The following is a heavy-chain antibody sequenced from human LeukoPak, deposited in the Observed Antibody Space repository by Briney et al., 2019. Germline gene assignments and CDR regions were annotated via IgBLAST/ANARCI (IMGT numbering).Heavy chain of an antibody. D-gene: IGHD6-13*01. Sequence: GGSLRLSCAASGFTFSRSAMTWVRQTPGKGLDWVSSISSSGNTYYADSVKGRFTISRDNSKNMLYLQLNSLRAEDTAVYYCVKGRISEDGLDFWGQGTLVTVSS. V-gene: IGHV3-23*01. J-gene: IGHJ4*02. CDR3: VKGRISEDGLDF. CDR2: ISSSGNT. CDR1: GFTFSRSA.